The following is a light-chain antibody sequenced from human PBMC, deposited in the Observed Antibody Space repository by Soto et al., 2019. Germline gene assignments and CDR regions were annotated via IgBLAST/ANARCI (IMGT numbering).Light chain of an antibody. Sequence: EVVLTRSPGTLSLSKGERATLSCRASQSVSSSYLAWYQQKPGQAPRLLICGASSRATGIPDRFSGSGSGTDFTLTISRLEPEDFAVYYCQQYGSSPPWTFGQGSKVDIK. CDR1: QSVSSSY. CDR2: GAS. J-gene: IGKJ1*01. CDR3: QQYGSSPPWT. V-gene: IGKV3-20*01.